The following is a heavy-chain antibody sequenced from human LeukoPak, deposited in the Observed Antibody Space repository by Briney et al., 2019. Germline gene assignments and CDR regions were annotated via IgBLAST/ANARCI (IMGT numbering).Heavy chain of an antibody. CDR2: IYYSGST. CDR1: GGSISSSSYY. Sequence: SETLSLTCTVSGGSISSSSYYWGWIRQPPGKGLEWIGSIYYSGSTYYNPSLKSRVTISVDTSKNQFSLKLSSVTAADTAVYYCARYYGSGSYYNVGLYWFDPWGQGTLVTVSS. D-gene: IGHD3-10*01. V-gene: IGHV4-39*01. J-gene: IGHJ5*02. CDR3: ARYYGSGSYYNVGLYWFDP.